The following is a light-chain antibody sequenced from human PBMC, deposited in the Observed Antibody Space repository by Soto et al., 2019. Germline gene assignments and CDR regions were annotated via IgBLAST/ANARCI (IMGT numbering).Light chain of an antibody. V-gene: IGKV3-11*01. CDR2: DAS. CDR1: QSVYTY. CDR3: QQRTNWPPTWT. Sequence: EIVLTQSPATLSLSPGERATLSCRASQSVYTYLAWYQQKPGQAPRLLIYDASERATGIPARFSGSGSGTDFTLTISSLEPEDFAVYYCQQRTNWPPTWTFGQGTKVEIK. J-gene: IGKJ1*01.